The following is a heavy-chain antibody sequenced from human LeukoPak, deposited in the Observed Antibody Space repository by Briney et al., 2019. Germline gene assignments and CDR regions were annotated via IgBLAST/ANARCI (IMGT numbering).Heavy chain of an antibody. CDR2: IIPIFGTA. V-gene: IGHV1-69*13. D-gene: IGHD1-26*01. Sequence: SVKVSCKASGGTFTSYAISWVRQAPGQGLEWMGGIIPIFGTANYAQKFQGRVTITADESTSTAYMELSSLRSEDTAVYYCARDQSIVGATSFDYWGQGTLVTVSS. CDR3: ARDQSIVGATSFDY. J-gene: IGHJ4*02. CDR1: GGTFTSYA.